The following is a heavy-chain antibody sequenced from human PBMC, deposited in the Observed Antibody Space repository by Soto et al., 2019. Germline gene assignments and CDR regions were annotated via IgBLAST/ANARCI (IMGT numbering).Heavy chain of an antibody. J-gene: IGHJ5*02. D-gene: IGHD2-15*01. V-gene: IGHV1-8*01. Sequence: GASVKVSCKASGYTFTSYDINWVRQATGQGLEWMGWMNPNSGNTGYAQKFQGRVTMTRNTSISTAYMELSSLRFEDTAVYYCARLLGYCSGGSCYGLENWFDPWGQGTLVTVSS. CDR3: ARLLGYCSGGSCYGLENWFDP. CDR2: MNPNSGNT. CDR1: GYTFTSYD.